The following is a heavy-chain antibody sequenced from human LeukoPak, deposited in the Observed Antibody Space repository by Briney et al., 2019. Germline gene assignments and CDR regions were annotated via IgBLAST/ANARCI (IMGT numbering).Heavy chain of an antibody. D-gene: IGHD3-10*01. CDR2: ISYDGSNK. J-gene: IGHJ4*02. V-gene: IGHV3-30*04. Sequence: GGSLRLSCAASGFTFCSYAMHWVRQATGKGLGWVAVISYDGSNKYYANSVKGRFTISRDNSKNTLYLQMNSLSAEDTAVYYCAKDRNYYGSGSYYVECSFDYWGQGTLVTVSS. CDR3: AKDRNYYGSGSYYVECSFDY. CDR1: GFTFCSYA.